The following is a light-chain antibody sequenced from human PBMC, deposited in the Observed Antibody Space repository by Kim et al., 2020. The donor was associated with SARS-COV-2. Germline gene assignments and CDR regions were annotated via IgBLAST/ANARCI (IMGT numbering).Light chain of an antibody. Sequence: DVVMTQSPLSLPVTLGQPASISCRSSQSLVYSDGHTYLNWCQQRPGQTPRRLSYKVSNRDSGVPDRFSGSGSGIDFTLKVSSVDAEAVAVYYCIQGSHPITLGQATRLEIK. CDR3: IQGSHPIT. CDR1: QSLVYSDGHTY. V-gene: IGKV2-30*01. CDR2: KVS. J-gene: IGKJ5*01.